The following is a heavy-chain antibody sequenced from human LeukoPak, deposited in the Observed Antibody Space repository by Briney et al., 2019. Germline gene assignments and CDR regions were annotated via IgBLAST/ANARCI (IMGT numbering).Heavy chain of an antibody. V-gene: IGHV3-23*01. Sequence: GGSLRLSCAASGFTFNTYALTWVRQAPGKGLEWVSAISGSGGSTYYADSVKGRFTISRDNSKNTLYLQMNSLRAEDTAVYYCARDYGDPTGDYWGQGTLVTVSS. J-gene: IGHJ4*02. D-gene: IGHD4-17*01. CDR2: ISGSGGST. CDR1: GFTFNTYA. CDR3: ARDYGDPTGDY.